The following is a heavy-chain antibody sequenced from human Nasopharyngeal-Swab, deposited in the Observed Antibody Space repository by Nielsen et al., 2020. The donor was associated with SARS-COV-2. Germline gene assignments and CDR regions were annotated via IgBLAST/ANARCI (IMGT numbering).Heavy chain of an antibody. CDR2: INTNTGNP. CDR3: ARGLTIFGVASYYYYGMDV. D-gene: IGHD3-3*01. J-gene: IGHJ6*02. V-gene: IGHV7-4-1*02. Sequence: ALVKVSCKASGYTFTSYAMNWVRQAPGQGLEWMGWINTNTGNPTYAQGFTGRFVFSLDTSVSTAYLQISSLKAEDTAVYYCARGLTIFGVASYYYYGMDVWGQGTTVTVSS. CDR1: GYTFTSYA.